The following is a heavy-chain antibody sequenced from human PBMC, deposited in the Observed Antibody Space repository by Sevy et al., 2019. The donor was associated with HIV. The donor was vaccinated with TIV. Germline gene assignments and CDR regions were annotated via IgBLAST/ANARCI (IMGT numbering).Heavy chain of an antibody. CDR2: ISAYNGNT. J-gene: IGHJ4*02. V-gene: IGHV1-18*01. CDR3: ARSPLWFGELLAGVDY. CDR1: GYTFTSYG. Sequence: ASVKVSCKASGYTFTSYGISWVRPAPGQGLEWMGWISAYNGNTNYAQKLQGRVTMTTDTSTSTAYMELRSLRSDDTAVYYCARSPLWFGELLAGVDYWGQGTLVTVSS. D-gene: IGHD3-10*01.